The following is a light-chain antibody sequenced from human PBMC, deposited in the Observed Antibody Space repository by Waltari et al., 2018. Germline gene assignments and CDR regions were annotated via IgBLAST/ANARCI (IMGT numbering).Light chain of an antibody. Sequence: EIVMTQSPATLSVSPGERATLSCRASQSIGNNLAWYQQRPGQPPRLLIYGAYARATGIPARFSGTGSGTEFTLTIRSLQSEDFVLYYCQHYNNWPPGAFGQGTKVEIK. J-gene: IGKJ1*01. CDR3: QHYNNWPPGA. V-gene: IGKV3-15*01. CDR1: QSIGNN. CDR2: GAY.